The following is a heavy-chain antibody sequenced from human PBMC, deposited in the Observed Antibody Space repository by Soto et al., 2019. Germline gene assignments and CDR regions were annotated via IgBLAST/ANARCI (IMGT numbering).Heavy chain of an antibody. D-gene: IGHD6-13*01. CDR2: IVPIYRTA. Sequence: SVKVSCKASGGTFSSYRINWVRQAPGQGLEWVGGIVPIYRTADYAQEFQDRVTITADESARTTYMGLRSLKSQDTAVYYCVRDSGAKLSSSWGQGTLVTVSS. CDR1: GGTFSSYR. J-gene: IGHJ4*02. V-gene: IGHV1-69*13. CDR3: VRDSGAKLSSS.